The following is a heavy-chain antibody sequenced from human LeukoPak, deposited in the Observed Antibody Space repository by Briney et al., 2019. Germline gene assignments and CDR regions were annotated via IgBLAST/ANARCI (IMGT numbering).Heavy chain of an antibody. J-gene: IGHJ4*02. Sequence: GGSLRLSCAASGFTFSSYAMHWVRQAPGKGLEWVANIKEDGSEKDYVDSVKGRFNISRDNAKNSLYLQMSSLRAEDTAVYFCVRDRIGGEEYWGQGTLVTVSS. CDR1: GFTFSSYA. V-gene: IGHV3-7*01. CDR2: IKEDGSEK. D-gene: IGHD3-16*01. CDR3: VRDRIGGEEY.